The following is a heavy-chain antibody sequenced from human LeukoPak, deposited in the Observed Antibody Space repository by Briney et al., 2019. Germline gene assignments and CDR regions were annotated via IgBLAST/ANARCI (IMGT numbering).Heavy chain of an antibody. J-gene: IGHJ4*02. CDR1: GFTFSIFD. V-gene: IGHV3-13*01. CDR2: VTTTGDT. Sequence: GGSLRLSCAASGFTFSIFDMHWVRQAAGKGLEWVSTVTTTGDTYYSGSVKGRFTISRDNAKKSLYLQMNSLTAGDTAVYFCARDGMLGSRPLDYWGQGILVTVSS. D-gene: IGHD6-13*01. CDR3: ARDGMLGSRPLDY.